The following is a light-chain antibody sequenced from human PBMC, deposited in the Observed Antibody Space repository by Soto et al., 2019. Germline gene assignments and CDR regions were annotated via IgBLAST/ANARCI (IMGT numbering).Light chain of an antibody. Sequence: EIVLTQSPGTLSLSPGERATLSCRASQSVSSSYLAWYQQKPGQAPRLLIYGASSRATGIPDRFSGSGSGTDFTLTISRLEPEDFAVYYCRQEGPHTVGQGTKLEIK. CDR3: RQEGPHT. CDR1: QSVSSSY. CDR2: GAS. V-gene: IGKV3-20*01. J-gene: IGKJ2*01.